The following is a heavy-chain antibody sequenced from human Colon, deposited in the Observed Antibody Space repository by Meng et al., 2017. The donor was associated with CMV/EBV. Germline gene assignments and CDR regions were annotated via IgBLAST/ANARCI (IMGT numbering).Heavy chain of an antibody. CDR1: GFTFSDYY. V-gene: IGHV3-11*01. CDR3: ARGRSSGARNAFDI. J-gene: IGHJ3*02. CDR2: ISSGTTI. D-gene: IGHD3-10*01. Sequence: AASGFTFSDYYMNWIRQAPGEGLQWLSYISSGTTIYFADSVKGRFSISRDNSKNSLFLQMNSLRAEDSAVYYCARGRSSGARNAFDIWGQGTMVTVSS.